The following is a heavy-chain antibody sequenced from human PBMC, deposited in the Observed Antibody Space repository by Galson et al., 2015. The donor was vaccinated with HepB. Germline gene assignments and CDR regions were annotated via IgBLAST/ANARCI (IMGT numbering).Heavy chain of an antibody. J-gene: IGHJ6*02. CDR3: ARESTAAGGIDYYYGMDV. CDR2: ITTYNGNP. CDR1: GYTFTSYG. V-gene: IGHV1-18*01. D-gene: IGHD6-13*01. Sequence: SVKVSCKAYGYTFTSYGISWVRQAPGQGLEWMGWITTYNGNPNYAQKFQGRVTMTTDTSTSTAYMEMRSLRSDDTAVYYCARESTAAGGIDYYYGMDVWGQGTTVTVSS.